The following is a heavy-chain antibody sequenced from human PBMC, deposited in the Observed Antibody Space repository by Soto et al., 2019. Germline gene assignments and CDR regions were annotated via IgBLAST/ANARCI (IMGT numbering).Heavy chain of an antibody. CDR3: ARDRVIYCGGDCYPPDGDAFDI. CDR2: IIPIFGTA. D-gene: IGHD2-21*02. Sequence: QVQLVQSGAEVKKPGSSVKVSCKASGGTFSSYAISWVRQAPGQGLEWMGGIIPIFGTANYAQKFQGRVTITADKPTSKAYMELSSLRSEDTAVYYCARDRVIYCGGDCYPPDGDAFDIWGQGTMVTFSS. J-gene: IGHJ3*02. CDR1: GGTFSSYA. V-gene: IGHV1-69*06.